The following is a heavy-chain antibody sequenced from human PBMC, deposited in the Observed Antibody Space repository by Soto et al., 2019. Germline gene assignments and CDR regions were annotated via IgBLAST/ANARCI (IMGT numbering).Heavy chain of an antibody. CDR3: ARLQYTVVTPIDM. D-gene: IGHD2-21*02. CDR2: IHNSGNT. J-gene: IGHJ3*02. V-gene: IGHV4-59*01. CDR1: GGSISNYY. Sequence: QVQLQESGPGLVKPSETLSLTCTVPGGSISNYYWTWIRQFPGKRLEWIAHIHNSGNTNSNPSLKSRVTISMDTSKNQISLRLTSMTAADTATYYCARLQYTVVTPIDMWGQGTMVTVSS.